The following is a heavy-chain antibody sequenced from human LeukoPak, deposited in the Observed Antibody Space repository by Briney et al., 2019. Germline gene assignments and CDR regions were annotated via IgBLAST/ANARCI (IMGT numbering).Heavy chain of an antibody. CDR1: GGSISSYS. V-gene: IGHV4-59*01. CDR3: AGAYYDFWSGPYYFDY. Sequence: PSETLSLTCTVSGGSISSYSWSWIRQPPGKGLEWIGYIYYSGSTNYNPSLKSRVTISVDTSKNQFSLKLSSVTAADTAVYYCAGAYYDFWSGPYYFDYWGQGTLVTVSS. CDR2: IYYSGST. D-gene: IGHD3-3*01. J-gene: IGHJ4*02.